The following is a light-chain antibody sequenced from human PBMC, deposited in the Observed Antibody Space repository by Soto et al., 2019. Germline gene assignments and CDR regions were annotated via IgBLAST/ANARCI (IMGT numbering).Light chain of an antibody. CDR3: QSYGTSLSGLYV. Sequence: QSVLTQPPSVSGAPGQRVTISCTGTSSKIGAGQDVHWYRQLPGAAPKFLISDSNNRASGDPDRFSVSKSGASASLAITGLRVKDEGDYFCQSYGTSLSGLYVFGTGTKVTVL. J-gene: IGLJ1*01. CDR1: SSKIGAGQD. CDR2: DSN. V-gene: IGLV1-40*01.